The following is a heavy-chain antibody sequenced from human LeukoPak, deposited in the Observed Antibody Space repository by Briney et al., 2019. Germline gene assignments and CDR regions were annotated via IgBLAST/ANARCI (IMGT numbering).Heavy chain of an antibody. CDR3: GRGIQSFDP. CDR1: GYTYTAYY. V-gene: IGHV1-2*06. CDR2: INPKNGDT. J-gene: IGHJ5*02. Sequence: ASVKDSCKASGYTYTAYYIHWVRQARGQGLEWMGRINPKNGDTNYTRKFQDRVTMTRDTSMSAAYMEISRLTYDDTAVYYCGRGIQSFDPWGQGTLVTVSS.